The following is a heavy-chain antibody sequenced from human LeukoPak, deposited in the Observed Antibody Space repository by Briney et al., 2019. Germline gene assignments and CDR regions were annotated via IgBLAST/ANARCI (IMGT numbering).Heavy chain of an antibody. CDR3: ARGPGPFDY. CDR1: GGSISSYY. V-gene: IGHV4-59*01. CDR2: IYYSGST. J-gene: IGHJ4*02. D-gene: IGHD1-1*01. Sequence: SETLSLTCTVSGGSISSYYWSWIRQPPGKGLEWIGYIYYSGSTNYNPSLTSRVTISVDTSKNQFSLKLSSVTAADTAVYYCARGPGPFDYWGQGTLVTVSS.